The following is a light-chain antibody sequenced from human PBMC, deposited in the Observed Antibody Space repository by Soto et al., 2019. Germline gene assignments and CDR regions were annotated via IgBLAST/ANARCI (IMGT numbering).Light chain of an antibody. CDR1: QSVSSS. Sequence: EVVLTPSPGTLSLSPGESATLSCRASQSVSSSIAWSQQKPGQAPRLLIFDASNRATGIPARFSGSGSETDFTLTISNLEPEDFAVYYFQQRGNWPPLTFGGGTKVEIK. V-gene: IGKV3-11*01. J-gene: IGKJ4*01. CDR3: QQRGNWPPLT. CDR2: DAS.